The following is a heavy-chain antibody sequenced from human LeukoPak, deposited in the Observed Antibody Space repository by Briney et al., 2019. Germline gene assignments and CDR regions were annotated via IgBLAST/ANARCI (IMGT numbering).Heavy chain of an antibody. V-gene: IGHV1-18*01. J-gene: IGHJ4*02. Sequence: GASVTVSCKASGYTFTTYGISWVRQAPGQGLEWMGWISAYNGNTKYSQKFQGRVTITRDTSASTAYMELSSLRSEDTAVYYCAREIAIANYFDYWGQGTLVTVSS. CDR2: ISAYNGNT. CDR1: GYTFTTYG. D-gene: IGHD6-13*01. CDR3: AREIAIANYFDY.